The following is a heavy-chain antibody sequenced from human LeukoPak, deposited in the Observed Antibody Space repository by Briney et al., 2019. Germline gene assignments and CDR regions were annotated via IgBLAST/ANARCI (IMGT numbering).Heavy chain of an antibody. CDR1: GGTFSSYA. Sequence: SVKVSCKASGGTFSSYAISWVRQAPGQGLEWMGRIIPILGIANYAQKFQGRVTITADISTSTAYMELSSLRSEDTAVYYCAEISSSSTWGQGTLVTVSS. D-gene: IGHD6-6*01. J-gene: IGHJ5*02. V-gene: IGHV1-69*04. CDR3: AEISSSST. CDR2: IIPILGIA.